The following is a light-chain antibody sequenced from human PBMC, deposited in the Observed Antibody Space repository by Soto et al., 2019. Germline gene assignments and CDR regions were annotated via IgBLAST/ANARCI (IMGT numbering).Light chain of an antibody. V-gene: IGKV2-28*01. CDR1: QSLLHSNGNIY. Sequence: DIVLTQSPLSLPVTPGEPASISCRSSQSLLHSNGNIYLAWYLQKPGQSPQLLTSLVSIRASGVPDRFSGSGSGTDFTLKITRVEAEDVGVYYCMQAIQAPRTFGLGTKVEIK. CDR3: MQAIQAPRT. CDR2: LVS. J-gene: IGKJ1*01.